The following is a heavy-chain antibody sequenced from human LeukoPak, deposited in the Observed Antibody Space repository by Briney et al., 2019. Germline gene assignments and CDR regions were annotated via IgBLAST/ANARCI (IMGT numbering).Heavy chain of an antibody. CDR3: ESSNGSGYYYYYYMDV. V-gene: IGHV4-59*01. Sequence: SETLSLTCTVSGGSISSYYWSWIRQPPGKGLEWIGYIYYSGSTNYNPSLKSRVTISVDTSKNQFSLKLSSVTAANRAVYYCESSNGSGYYYYYYMDVWGKGTTVTVSS. CDR1: GGSISSYY. D-gene: IGHD3-10*01. CDR2: IYYSGST. J-gene: IGHJ6*03.